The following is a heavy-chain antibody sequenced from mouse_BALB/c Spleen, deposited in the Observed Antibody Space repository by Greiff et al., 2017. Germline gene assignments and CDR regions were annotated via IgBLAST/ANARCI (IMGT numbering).Heavy chain of an antibody. CDR3: ARDEGTGTSWFAY. D-gene: IGHD4-1*01. Sequence: VQLVESGPGLVAPSQSLSITCTVSGFSLTSYGVHWVRQPPGKGLEWLGVIWAGGSTNYNSALMSRLSISKDNSKSQVFLKMNSLQTDDTAMYYCARDEGTGTSWFAYWGQGTLVTVSA. V-gene: IGHV2-9*02. J-gene: IGHJ3*01. CDR1: GFSLTSYG. CDR2: IWAGGST.